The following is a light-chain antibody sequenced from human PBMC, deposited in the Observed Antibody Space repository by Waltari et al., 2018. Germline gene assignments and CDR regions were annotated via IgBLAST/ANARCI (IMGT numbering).Light chain of an antibody. V-gene: IGLV2-11*01. CDR3: CSYAGSYTLV. CDR2: DVS. CDR1: SSDVRVSNY. Sequence: QSALPPPRAVSGSPGQSVPIPCPETSSDVRVSNYVAWYQQHPGKAPKLMIYDVSKRPSGVPDRFSGSKSGNTASLTISGLQAEDEADYYCCSYAGSYTLVFGGGTKLTVL. J-gene: IGLJ2*01.